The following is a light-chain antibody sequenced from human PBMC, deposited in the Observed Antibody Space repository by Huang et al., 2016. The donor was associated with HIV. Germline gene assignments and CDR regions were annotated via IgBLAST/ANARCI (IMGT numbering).Light chain of an antibody. CDR1: HSLGGN. CDR2: DTS. Sequence: EIVLTQSPATLSLSPGESAALFCRASHSLGGNLAWYQQRPGQAPRLLIYDTSNRATGITARFTVSGSGTDYTLTISSLEPEDFAVYYCQQRSDWPLTFGGGTKVDIK. CDR3: QQRSDWPLT. V-gene: IGKV3-11*01. J-gene: IGKJ4*01.